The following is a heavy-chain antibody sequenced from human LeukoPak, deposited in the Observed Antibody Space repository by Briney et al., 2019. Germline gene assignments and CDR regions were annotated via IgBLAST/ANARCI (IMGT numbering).Heavy chain of an antibody. CDR1: GYSISSGYY. J-gene: IGHJ6*03. CDR2: IYHSGST. CDR3: ARGLPSFMDV. V-gene: IGHV4-38-2*02. Sequence: SKTLSLTCTVSGYSISSGYYWGWIRQPPGKGLEWIGSIYHSGSTYYNPSLKSRVTISVDTSKNQFSLKLSSVTAADTAVYYCARGLPSFMDVWGKGTTVTVSS.